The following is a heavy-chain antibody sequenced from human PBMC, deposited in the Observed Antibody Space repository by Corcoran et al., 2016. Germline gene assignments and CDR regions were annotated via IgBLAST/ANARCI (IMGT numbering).Heavy chain of an antibody. Sequence: QVHLQESGTGLVKPSETLSLTCTVSGGSISNYYWSWIRQPAGTGLEWIGRIYTSGSTNYNPSLKSRVTMSVDTSRNQFSLKLSSVTAADTAVYYCASDLTPCGDYDGNWFDPWGQGTLVTVSS. CDR3: ASDLTPCGDYDGNWFDP. D-gene: IGHD4-17*01. J-gene: IGHJ5*02. CDR2: IYTSGST. CDR1: GGSISNYY. V-gene: IGHV4-4*07.